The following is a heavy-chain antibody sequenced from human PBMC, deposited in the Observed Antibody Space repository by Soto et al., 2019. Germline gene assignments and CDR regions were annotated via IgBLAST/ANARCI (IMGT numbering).Heavy chain of an antibody. Sequence: QVQLVESGGGLVKPGGSLRLSCAASGFTFSDYYISWIRQTPEKGLDWVSYISPSGTTMYYADSVKGRFTISRDNAKNSLWLQMNSLRAEDTAVYYWARGHYGLDVWGQGTTVTVSS. CDR1: GFTFSDYY. V-gene: IGHV3-11*01. CDR2: ISPSGTTM. CDR3: ARGHYGLDV. J-gene: IGHJ6*02.